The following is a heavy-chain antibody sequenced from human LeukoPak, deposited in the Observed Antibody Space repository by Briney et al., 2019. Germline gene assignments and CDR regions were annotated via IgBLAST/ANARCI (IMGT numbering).Heavy chain of an antibody. V-gene: IGHV3-23*01. Sequence: GGSLRLSCAASGFTFSSYAMSWVRQAPGKGLEWVSAISGSGGSTYYADSVKGRFTISRDNSKNTLYLQINSLRVEDTAVYYCARGSSGWTGFDYFDYWGQGALVTVSS. CDR2: ISGSGGST. CDR1: GFTFSSYA. J-gene: IGHJ4*02. CDR3: ARGSSGWTGFDYFDY. D-gene: IGHD6-19*01.